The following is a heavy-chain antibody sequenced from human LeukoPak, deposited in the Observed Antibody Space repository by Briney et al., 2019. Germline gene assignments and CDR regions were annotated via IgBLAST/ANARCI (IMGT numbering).Heavy chain of an antibody. J-gene: IGHJ4*02. D-gene: IGHD6-13*01. V-gene: IGHV1-2*02. Sequence: ASVKVSCKASGYTFTAYYMHWVRQAPGQGLEWMGWINPDSGDTMPAQKFQGRVAMTRDTSISTAYIELSRLTSNDTAVYYCARDYGYTSSSIGIVWDDYWGQGTLVTVSS. CDR3: ARDYGYTSSSIGIVWDDY. CDR1: GYTFTAYY. CDR2: INPDSGDT.